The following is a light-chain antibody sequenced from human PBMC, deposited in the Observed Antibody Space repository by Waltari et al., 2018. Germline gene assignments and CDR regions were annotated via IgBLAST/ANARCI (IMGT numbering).Light chain of an antibody. J-gene: IGKJ1*01. CDR1: QIVTNN. Sequence: EIVVTQSPATLSLSPGERVTLSCRASQIVTNNFAWFQQRPGQAPRLLIYNASTRPTDIPARFSGSGSGTEFMLTINSLESEDLAIYYCQVRTSWLWTFGQGTNV. V-gene: IGKV3-15*01. CDR3: QVRTSWLWT. CDR2: NAS.